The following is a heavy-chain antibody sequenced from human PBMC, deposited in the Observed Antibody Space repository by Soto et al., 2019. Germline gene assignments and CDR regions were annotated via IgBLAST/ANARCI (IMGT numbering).Heavy chain of an antibody. CDR1: GGSISGSSYY. CDR3: ASFSGATYGDYGGGINY. D-gene: IGHD4-17*01. Sequence: SETLSLTCTVSGGSISGSSYYWGWIRQPPGRGLECIGSVHYSGSTDYNPSLKSRVTISVDTSKNQFSLKLTSVTAADTAVYFCASFSGATYGDYGGGINYWGQGTLVTVSS. V-gene: IGHV4-39*01. CDR2: VHYSGST. J-gene: IGHJ4*02.